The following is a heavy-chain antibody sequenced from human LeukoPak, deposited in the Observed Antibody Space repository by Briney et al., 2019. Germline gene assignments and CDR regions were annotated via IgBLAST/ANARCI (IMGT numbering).Heavy chain of an antibody. CDR3: ASFTFGGVIVTNWFDP. CDR1: GGSFSGYY. V-gene: IGHV4-34*01. J-gene: IGHJ5*02. Sequence: SETLSLTCAVYGGSFSGYYWSWIRQPPGKGLEWIGEINHSGSTNYNPFLKSRVTISLDTSKSQFSLKLSSVTAADTAVYYCASFTFGGVIVTNWFDPWGQGTLVTVSS. D-gene: IGHD3-16*02. CDR2: INHSGST.